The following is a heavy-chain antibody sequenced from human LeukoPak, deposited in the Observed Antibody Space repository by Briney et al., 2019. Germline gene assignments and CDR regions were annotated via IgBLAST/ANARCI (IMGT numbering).Heavy chain of an antibody. CDR1: GFTFSDYY. Sequence: GGALRLSCAASGFTFSDYYMGWIRRAPGKGREWVSYISSSGSTIYYADSVKGRFTISRDNAKNSLYLQMNSLRAEDTAVYYCAKGRITMVRGVIISYYYYGMDVWGQGTTVTVSS. CDR2: ISSSGSTI. D-gene: IGHD3-10*01. J-gene: IGHJ6*02. V-gene: IGHV3-11*01. CDR3: AKGRITMVRGVIISYYYYGMDV.